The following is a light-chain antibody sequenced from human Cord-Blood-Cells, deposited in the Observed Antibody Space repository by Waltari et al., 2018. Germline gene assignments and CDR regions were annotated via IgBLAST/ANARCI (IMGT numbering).Light chain of an antibody. CDR2: EDR. CDR3: YSTDSSGNHGV. CDR1: ALPKNY. J-gene: IGLJ3*02. Sequence: SYELTQPPSVSVSPGHPARITCSGDALPKNYAYWYQQKAGQAPVLVIYEDRKRPSGIPERFSGSSSGTMATLTISGGQVEDEADYYCYSTDSSGNHGVFGGGTKLTVL. V-gene: IGLV3-10*01.